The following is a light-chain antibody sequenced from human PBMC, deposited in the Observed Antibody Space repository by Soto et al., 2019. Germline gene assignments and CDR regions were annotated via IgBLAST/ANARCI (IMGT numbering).Light chain of an antibody. Sequence: DIVMTQSPATLSVSPGERATLSCRASQSVFSNLAWYQQTPGQAPRLLIYGASTRATNIPARFSGSGSGTELTLPISSLQSEDVAVYYCQQYNIWPRTFGQGTKVDIK. J-gene: IGKJ1*01. CDR1: QSVFSN. CDR3: QQYNIWPRT. CDR2: GAS. V-gene: IGKV3-15*01.